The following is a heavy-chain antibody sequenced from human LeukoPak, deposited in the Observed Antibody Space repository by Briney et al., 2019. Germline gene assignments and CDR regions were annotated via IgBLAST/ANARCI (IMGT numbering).Heavy chain of an antibody. V-gene: IGHV4-34*01. CDR2: INHSGST. D-gene: IGHD6-13*01. Sequence: KSSETLSLTCAVYGGSFSGYYWSWIRQPPGKWLEWIGEINHSGSTNYNPSLKSRVTISVDTSKNQFSLKLSSVTAADTAVYYCARGFYSSSWYYWFDPWGQGTLVTVSS. CDR1: GGSFSGYY. J-gene: IGHJ5*02. CDR3: ARGFYSSSWYYWFDP.